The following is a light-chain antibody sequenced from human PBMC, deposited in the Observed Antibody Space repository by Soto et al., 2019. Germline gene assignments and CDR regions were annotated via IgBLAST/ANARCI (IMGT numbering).Light chain of an antibody. V-gene: IGLV2-8*01. CDR3: TSYAGSKYV. CDR2: EVN. J-gene: IGLJ1*01. CDR1: SSDVGGYNY. Sequence: QSALTQPPSASGSPGQSVTISCTGTSSDVGGYNYVSWYQQHPDKAPKLMVYEVNKRPSGVPDRFSGSKSGNTASLTVSGLQAEDEAEYYGTSYAGSKYVFGTGTKLTVL.